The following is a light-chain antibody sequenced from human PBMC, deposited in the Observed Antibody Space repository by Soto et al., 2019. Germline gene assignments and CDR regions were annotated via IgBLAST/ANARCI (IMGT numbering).Light chain of an antibody. V-gene: IGLV2-14*03. CDR2: DVS. Sequence: QSALTQPASVSGSPGQSISISCTGTSSDVGGYNYVSWYQQHPGRAPKLILYDVSNRPSGVSNRFSGSKSGNTASLTISGLQAEDEADYYCSSYTRSTTVIFGGGTKVTVL. CDR1: SSDVGGYNY. J-gene: IGLJ2*01. CDR3: SSYTRSTTVI.